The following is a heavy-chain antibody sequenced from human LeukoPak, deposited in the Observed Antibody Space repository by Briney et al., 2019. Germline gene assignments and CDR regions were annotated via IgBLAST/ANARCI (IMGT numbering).Heavy chain of an antibody. D-gene: IGHD3-22*01. CDR1: GFTFSSYA. J-gene: IGHJ4*02. CDR2: ISGSGGST. V-gene: IGHV3-23*01. CDR3: AKDGPYYYDISGHGHESPFDY. Sequence: PGGSLRLSCAASGFTFSSYAMSWVRQAPGKGLEWVSAISGSGGSTYYADSVKGRFTISRDNSKNTLYLQMNSLRAEDTAVYYCAKDGPYYYDISGHGHESPFDYWGQGTLVTVSS.